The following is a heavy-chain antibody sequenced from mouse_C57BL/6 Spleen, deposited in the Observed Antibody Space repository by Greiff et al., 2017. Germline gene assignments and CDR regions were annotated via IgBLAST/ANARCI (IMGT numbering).Heavy chain of an antibody. CDR1: GFTFSSYA. CDR2: ISDGGSYT. D-gene: IGHD1-1*01. V-gene: IGHV5-4*01. CDR3: ARDFGSSYDYFDY. J-gene: IGHJ2*01. Sequence: EVQGVESGGGLVKPGGSLKLSCAASGFTFSSYAMSWVRQTPEKRLEWVATISDGGSYTYYPDNVKGRFTISRDNAKNNLYLQMSHLKSEDTAMYYCARDFGSSYDYFDYWGQGTTLTVSS.